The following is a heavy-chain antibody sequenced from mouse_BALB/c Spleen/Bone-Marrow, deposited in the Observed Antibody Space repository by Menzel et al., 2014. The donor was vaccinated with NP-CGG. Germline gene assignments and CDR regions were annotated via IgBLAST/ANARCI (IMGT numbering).Heavy chain of an antibody. J-gene: IGHJ2*01. CDR3: ASYDYGYYFDC. D-gene: IGHD2-4*01. V-gene: IGHV14-3*02. CDR1: GFNIKDTY. CDR2: IDPANGNT. Sequence: EVKLMESGAELVKPGASVKLSCTASGFNIKDTYMHWVKQRPEQGLEWIGRIDPANGNTKYDPKFQGKATITADTSSNTAYLQLSSLTPEDTAVYYCASYDYGYYFDCWSHGTPRTVSS.